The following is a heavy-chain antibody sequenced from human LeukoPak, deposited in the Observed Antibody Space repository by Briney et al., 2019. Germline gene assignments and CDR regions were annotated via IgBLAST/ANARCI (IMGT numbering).Heavy chain of an antibody. CDR1: GFTFSSYW. Sequence: GGSLRLSCAASGFTFSSYWMSWVRQAPGKGLEWVANIKQDGSEKYYVDSVKGRFTISRENAKNSLYLQMNSLRAEDTAVYYCARRIAAAGTKVKELQHWGQGTLVTVSS. V-gene: IGHV3-7*01. D-gene: IGHD6-13*01. CDR2: IKQDGSEK. CDR3: ARRIAAAGTKVKELQH. J-gene: IGHJ1*01.